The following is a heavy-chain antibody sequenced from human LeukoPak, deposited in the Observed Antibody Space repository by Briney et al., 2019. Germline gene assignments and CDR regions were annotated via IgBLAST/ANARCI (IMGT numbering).Heavy chain of an antibody. CDR3: AKDAWSMNGIYDPFDI. Sequence: GGSLRLSCVASGFTFNNFAMNWVRQGPGEGLEWVSAISGTGSSTYYTDSVKGRFSASRDNSKNTLSLQMNSLRLEDTAVYYCAKDAWSMNGIYDPFDIWGQGIMVTVSS. V-gene: IGHV3-23*01. J-gene: IGHJ3*02. CDR2: ISGTGSST. D-gene: IGHD2-8*01. CDR1: GFTFNNFA.